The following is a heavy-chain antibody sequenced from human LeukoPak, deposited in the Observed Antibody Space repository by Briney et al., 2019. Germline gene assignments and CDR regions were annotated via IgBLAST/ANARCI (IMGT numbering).Heavy chain of an antibody. Sequence: TSETLSLTCTVSGGSISSGSYYWSWIRQPAGKGLEWIGRIYTSGSTNYNPSLKSRVTISVDTSKNQFSLKLSSVTAADTAVYYCARDHYDSSGAFDYWGQGTLVTVSS. V-gene: IGHV4-61*02. CDR1: GGSISSGSYY. D-gene: IGHD3-22*01. J-gene: IGHJ4*02. CDR3: ARDHYDSSGAFDY. CDR2: IYTSGST.